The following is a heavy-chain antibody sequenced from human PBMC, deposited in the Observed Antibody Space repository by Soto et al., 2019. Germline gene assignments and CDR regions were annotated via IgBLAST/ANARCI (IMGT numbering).Heavy chain of an antibody. CDR2: ISIYNDNT. Sequence: ASVKVSCKASGLTFTSYGISWVSQTPGQGLEWMAWISIYNDNTKYAQKFQGRITMTTDTSTSTAYMELRSLRSDDTAVYYCARETYYCGSGTYDDSMDVWGQGTTVTVSS. J-gene: IGHJ6*02. CDR1: GLTFTSYG. CDR3: ARETYYCGSGTYDDSMDV. D-gene: IGHD3-10*01. V-gene: IGHV1-18*04.